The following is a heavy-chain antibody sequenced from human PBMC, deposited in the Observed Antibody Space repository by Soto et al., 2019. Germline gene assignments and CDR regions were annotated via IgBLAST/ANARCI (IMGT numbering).Heavy chain of an antibody. D-gene: IGHD5-18*01. CDR1: GGSFSGYY. CDR3: ARGHGYSYGYEGNWFDP. V-gene: IGHV4-34*01. J-gene: IGHJ5*02. Sequence: QVQLQQWGAGLLKPSETLSLTCAVYGGSFSGYYWSWIRQPPGKGLEWIGEINHSGSTNYNPSLKSRFTISVDTSKNQFSLKLSSVTAADTAVYYCARGHGYSYGYEGNWFDPWGQGTLVTVSS. CDR2: INHSGST.